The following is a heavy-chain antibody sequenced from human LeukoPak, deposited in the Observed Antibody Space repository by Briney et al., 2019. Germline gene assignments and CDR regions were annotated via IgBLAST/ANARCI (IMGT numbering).Heavy chain of an antibody. CDR2: ISNDGSNQ. J-gene: IGHJ3*02. CDR3: VKGNSGSYYGAFDI. V-gene: IGHV3-30*18. D-gene: IGHD1-26*01. CDR1: GFTFSTYG. Sequence: AGRSLRLSCAASGFTFSTYGMDWVRQAPGKGLGWVAVISNDGSNQDYVDSVKGRFTISRDNSKNTLYLQMNSLRAEDTAIYYCVKGNSGSYYGAFDIWGQGTMVTVCS.